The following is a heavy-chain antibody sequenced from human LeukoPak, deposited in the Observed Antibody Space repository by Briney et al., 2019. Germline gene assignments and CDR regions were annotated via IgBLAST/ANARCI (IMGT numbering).Heavy chain of an antibody. D-gene: IGHD4-17*01. CDR3: ARLATTVTPYYFDY. CDR2: IYPGDSDT. J-gene: IGHJ4*02. V-gene: IGHV5-51*01. Sequence: PGESPKIPCNGSGYIPSSYWIGWVRQMPGESRERMGIIYPGDSDTRYSPSFQGQVTTSADKSISTAYLQWSSLKASDTAMYYCARLATTVTPYYFDYWGQGTLVTVSS. CDR1: GYIPSSYW.